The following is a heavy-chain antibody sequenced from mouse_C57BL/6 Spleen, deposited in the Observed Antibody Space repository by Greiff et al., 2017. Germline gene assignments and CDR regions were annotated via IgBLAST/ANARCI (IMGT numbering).Heavy chain of an antibody. Sequence: EVQLQQSGPELVKLGASVKISCKVPGYSFIDSIRNWVKRSNGKGLEWFGVINPNYGTISDNQKCKGKATLTVDQSSSTAYMQLNSLTSEDSAVYYCGREGGFDYWGQGTTLTVSA. CDR1: GYSFIDSI. V-gene: IGHV1-39*01. D-gene: IGHD1-1*02. CDR3: GREGGFDY. CDR2: INPNYGTI. J-gene: IGHJ2*01.